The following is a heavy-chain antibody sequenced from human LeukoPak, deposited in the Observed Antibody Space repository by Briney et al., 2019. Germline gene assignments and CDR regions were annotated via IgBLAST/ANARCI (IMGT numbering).Heavy chain of an antibody. Sequence: LRLSCTASGFTFSDYYMNWIRQPPGKGLEWIGSIYYSGTTYYNPSLKSRVTISVDTSKKQFSLKLRSVTAADTAVYYCARHEWGITNAFDIWGQGTMVTVSS. CDR3: ARHEWGITNAFDI. V-gene: IGHV4-39*01. D-gene: IGHD1-14*01. CDR1: GFTFSDYY. J-gene: IGHJ3*02. CDR2: IYYSGTT.